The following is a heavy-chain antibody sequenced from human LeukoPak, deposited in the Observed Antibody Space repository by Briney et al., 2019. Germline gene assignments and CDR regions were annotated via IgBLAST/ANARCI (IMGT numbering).Heavy chain of an antibody. Sequence: PGGSLRLSCAASGFTFSNYWMHWVRQAPGKGLFWVSRISSDGTNTIYADSVKGRFTISRDNAKNTLYLEMNSLRAEDTAVYYCARDPAFSRGWYGDAFDIRGQGTMVTVSS. CDR1: GFTFSNYW. V-gene: IGHV3-74*01. CDR3: ARDPAFSRGWYGDAFDI. CDR2: ISSDGTNT. J-gene: IGHJ3*02. D-gene: IGHD6-19*01.